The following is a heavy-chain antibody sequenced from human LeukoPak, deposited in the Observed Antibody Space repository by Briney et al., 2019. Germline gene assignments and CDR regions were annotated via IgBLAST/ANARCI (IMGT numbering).Heavy chain of an antibody. CDR2: MNPNSGNT. V-gene: IGHV1-8*01. J-gene: IGHJ5*02. CDR3: AHGPRPEFDFWISNYTAPASFFDP. CDR1: GYTFTSYD. D-gene: IGHD3-3*01. Sequence: ASVKVSCKASGYTFTSYDINWVRQATGQGLEWMGWMNPNSGNTGYAQKFQGRVTITKDTSKDQVVLTMTNMDPMDTGTYYCAHGPRPEFDFWISNYTAPASFFDPWGQGILVTVSS.